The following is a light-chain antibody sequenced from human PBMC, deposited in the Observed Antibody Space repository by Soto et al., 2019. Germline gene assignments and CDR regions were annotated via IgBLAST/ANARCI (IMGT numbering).Light chain of an antibody. J-gene: IGKJ1*01. V-gene: IGKV3-20*01. Sequence: EIVLTQSPGTLSLSPGERATLSCRASQSVSSSYLAWYQQRPGQAPRLLIYGASSRATGITDRFSGSGSGTDFTLTISRLEPEDFAEYFCQQYGSSPRKFGQGTKVEVK. CDR3: QQYGSSPRK. CDR2: GAS. CDR1: QSVSSSY.